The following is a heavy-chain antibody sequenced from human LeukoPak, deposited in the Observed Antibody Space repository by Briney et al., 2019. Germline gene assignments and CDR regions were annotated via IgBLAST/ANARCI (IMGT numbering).Heavy chain of an antibody. CDR2: IIPIFGTA. CDR3: ARESYRDNLTGVSEYNWFDP. CDR1: GYTFTSYD. Sequence: SVKVSCNASGYTFTSYDINWVRQATGQGLEWMGGIIPIFGTANYAQKFQGKVTITADESTSTAYMELSSLRSEDTAVYYCARESYRDNLTGVSEYNWFDPWGQGTLVTVSS. D-gene: IGHD3-9*01. J-gene: IGHJ5*02. V-gene: IGHV1-69*13.